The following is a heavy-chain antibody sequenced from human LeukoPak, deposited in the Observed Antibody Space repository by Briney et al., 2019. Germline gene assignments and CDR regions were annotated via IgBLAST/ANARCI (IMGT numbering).Heavy chain of an antibody. CDR2: MNPNSGNT. J-gene: IGHJ6*02. Sequence: GASVKVSCKASGYTFTSYDINWVRQATGQGLEWMGWMNPNSGNTGYAQKFQGRVTMTRNTSISTAYMELRSLRSEDTAVYYCASAYCGGDCHSANYYYGMDVWGQGTTVTVSS. CDR1: GYTFTSYD. CDR3: ASAYCGGDCHSANYYYGMDV. V-gene: IGHV1-8*01. D-gene: IGHD2-21*02.